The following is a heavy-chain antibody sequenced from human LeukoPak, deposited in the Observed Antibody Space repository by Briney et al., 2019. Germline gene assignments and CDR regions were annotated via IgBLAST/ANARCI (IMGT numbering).Heavy chain of an antibody. D-gene: IGHD3-22*01. CDR3: ATDYGGYYFY. V-gene: IGHV1-2*02. Sequence: ASVKVSCKASGYTFTGYYMHWVRQAPGQGLEWMGWINPNSGGTIYAQKFQGRVTMTEDTSTDTAYMELSSLRSEDTAVYYCATDYGGYYFYWGQGTLVTVSS. J-gene: IGHJ4*02. CDR2: INPNSGGT. CDR1: GYTFTGYY.